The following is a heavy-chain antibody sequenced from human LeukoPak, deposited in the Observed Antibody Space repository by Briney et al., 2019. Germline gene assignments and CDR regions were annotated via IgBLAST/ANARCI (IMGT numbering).Heavy chain of an antibody. D-gene: IGHD2-15*01. Sequence: ASVTVSCKVSGYTLTELSMHWVRQAPGKGLEWMGGFDPEDGETIYAQKFQGRVTMTEDTSTDTAYMELSSLRSEDTAVYYCATGLGYCSGGSCYEGEDDAFDIRGQGTMVTVSS. J-gene: IGHJ3*02. CDR3: ATGLGYCSGGSCYEGEDDAFDI. CDR1: GYTLTELS. CDR2: FDPEDGET. V-gene: IGHV1-24*01.